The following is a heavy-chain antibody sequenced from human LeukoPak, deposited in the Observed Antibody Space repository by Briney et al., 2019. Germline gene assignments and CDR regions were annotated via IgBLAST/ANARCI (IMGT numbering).Heavy chain of an antibody. CDR1: GYSFTSYC. V-gene: IGHV5-51*01. Sequence: GESLKISCKVSGYSFTSYCIGWVRQMPGKGLEWMGIIYPGDSGPTYSPSFQGQVTISVDKSINTAYLQWSSLQASDTAMYYCGMSGDRVPLQDDVFDIWGQGTMVTVST. CDR3: GMSGDRVPLQDDVFDI. CDR2: IYPGDSGP. D-gene: IGHD1-26*01. J-gene: IGHJ3*02.